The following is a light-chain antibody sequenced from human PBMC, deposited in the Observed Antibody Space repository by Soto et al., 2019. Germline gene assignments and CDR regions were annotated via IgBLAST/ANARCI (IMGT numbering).Light chain of an antibody. CDR3: AAWDDTLNGYV. CDR2: TNN. V-gene: IGLV1-44*01. Sequence: QSVLTQPPSASGTPGQRVTISCSGSTSNIGSNIVDWYQQVPGTAPKLLIYTNNQRPSGVPDRFSGSRSGTSASLAISGLQYEDEADYYCAAWDDTLNGYVFGTGTKVTVL. CDR1: TSNIGSNI. J-gene: IGLJ1*01.